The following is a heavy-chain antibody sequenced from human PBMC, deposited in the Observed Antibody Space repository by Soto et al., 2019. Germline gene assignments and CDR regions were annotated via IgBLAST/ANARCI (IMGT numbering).Heavy chain of an antibody. CDR2: INTSGGSS. CDR3: TKVWQHGS. J-gene: IGHJ4*02. D-gene: IGHD6-13*01. Sequence: EVQLLESGGGLVQPGGSLRLSCAASGFTFSSFAMNWVRQAPGKGLECVSTINTSGGSSHYADSVKGRFTISRDNSKNTLSLKRSDRRADDTAVYYCTKVWQHGSGGQGTLVTVSS. CDR1: GFTFSSFA. V-gene: IGHV3-23*01.